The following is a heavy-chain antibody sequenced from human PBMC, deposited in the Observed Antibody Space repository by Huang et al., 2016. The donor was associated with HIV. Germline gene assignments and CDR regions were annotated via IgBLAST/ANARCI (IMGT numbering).Heavy chain of an antibody. CDR3: VKERGSSRARSSFDF. V-gene: IGHV3-30*02. J-gene: IGHJ3*01. CDR2: IRYDGNND. D-gene: IGHD6-13*01. Sequence: QVRLVESGGGVVQPGASLTLSCSASGFPFSAYGMDWVRQAPGKGLEWWSFIRYDGNNDYLIGSVKGRFTISRDNSNNTLYLRMNSLRPEDTAGYYCVKERGSSRARSSFDFWGQGTSVIVSS. CDR1: GFPFSAYG.